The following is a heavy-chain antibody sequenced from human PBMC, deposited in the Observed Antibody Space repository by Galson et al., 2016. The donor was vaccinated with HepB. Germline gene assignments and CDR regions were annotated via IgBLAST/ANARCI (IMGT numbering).Heavy chain of an antibody. J-gene: IGHJ4*02. CDR3: ARDKNERFDY. V-gene: IGHV3-33*05. CDR2: ISYDGRNK. D-gene: IGHD1-1*01. Sequence: SLRLSCAASGFTFSSYGIHWVRQAPGKGLEWVTFISYDGRNKYYADSVKGRFTISRDNSKNTVYLQMNSLRVEDTAVYYCARDKNERFDYWGQGTLVTVSS. CDR1: GFTFSSYG.